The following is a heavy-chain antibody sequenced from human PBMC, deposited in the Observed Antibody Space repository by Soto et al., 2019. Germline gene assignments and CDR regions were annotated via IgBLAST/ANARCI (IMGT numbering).Heavy chain of an antibody. Sequence: HPGGSLRLSCAASGFTFSSYWMHWVRQAPGKGLVWVSRINSDGSSTSYADSVKGRFTISRDNAKNTLYLQMNSLRAEDTAVYYCARAINYYDSSGYYFSSTRLKYYFDYWGQGTLVTVSS. CDR1: GFTFSSYW. J-gene: IGHJ4*02. CDR2: INSDGSST. V-gene: IGHV3-74*01. CDR3: ARAINYYDSSGYYFSSTRLKYYFDY. D-gene: IGHD3-22*01.